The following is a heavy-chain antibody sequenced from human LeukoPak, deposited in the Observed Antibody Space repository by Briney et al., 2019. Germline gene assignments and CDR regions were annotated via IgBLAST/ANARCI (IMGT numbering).Heavy chain of an antibody. V-gene: IGHV3-33*01. CDR3: ARDGVTMIVAEAYFDY. CDR1: GFTFSSYG. J-gene: IGHJ4*02. Sequence: PGGSLRLSCAASGFTFSSYGMHWVRQAPGKGLEWVAVIWYDGSNKYYADSVKGRFTISRDNSKNTLYLQMNSLRAEDTAVYYCARDGVTMIVAEAYFDYWGQGTLVTVSS. D-gene: IGHD3-22*01. CDR2: IWYDGSNK.